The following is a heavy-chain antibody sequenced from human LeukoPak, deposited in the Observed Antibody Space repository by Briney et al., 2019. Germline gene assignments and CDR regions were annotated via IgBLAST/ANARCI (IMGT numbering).Heavy chain of an antibody. CDR3: AREGFRTAAPGNWFDP. J-gene: IGHJ5*02. CDR2: IIPIFGTA. D-gene: IGHD6-13*01. Sequence: SVKVSCKASGGTFSSYAISWVRQAPGQGLEWMGGIIPIFGTANYAQKFQGRVTMTRDTSTSTVYMELSSLRSEDTAVYYCAREGFRTAAPGNWFDPWGQGTLVTVSS. CDR1: GGTFSSYA. V-gene: IGHV1-69*05.